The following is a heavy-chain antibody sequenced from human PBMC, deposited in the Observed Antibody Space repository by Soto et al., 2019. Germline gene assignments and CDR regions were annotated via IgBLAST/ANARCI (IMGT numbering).Heavy chain of an antibody. CDR2: ISAYNGNT. V-gene: IGHV1-18*01. J-gene: IGHJ5*02. Sequence: ASVKVSCTASGYTFTSYGISWVRQAPGQGLEWMGFISAYNGNTNYAQKLQGRVTMTTDTSTSTAYMELRSLRSDDTAVSYCARVTVAGTDWFDPWGQGTLVTVSS. CDR1: GYTFTSYG. CDR3: ARVTVAGTDWFDP. D-gene: IGHD6-19*01.